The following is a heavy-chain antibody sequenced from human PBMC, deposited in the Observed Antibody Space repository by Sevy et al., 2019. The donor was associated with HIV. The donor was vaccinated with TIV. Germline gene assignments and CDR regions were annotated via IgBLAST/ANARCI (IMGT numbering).Heavy chain of an antibody. J-gene: IGHJ3*02. CDR1: GFTVSSNY. Sequence: GGSLTLSCAASGFTVSSNYMSWVRQAPGKGLEWVSVIYSGGSTYYADSVKGRFTISRDNSKNTLYLQMNSLRAEDTAVYYCARWGRYYYDSSGYPDAFDIWGQGTMVTVS. CDR3: ARWGRYYYDSSGYPDAFDI. D-gene: IGHD3-22*01. CDR2: IYSGGST. V-gene: IGHV3-66*01.